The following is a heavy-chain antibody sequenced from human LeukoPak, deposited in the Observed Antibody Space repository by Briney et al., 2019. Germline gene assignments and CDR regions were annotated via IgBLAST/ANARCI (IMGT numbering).Heavy chain of an antibody. D-gene: IGHD3-16*02. Sequence: GGSLRLSCSASGFIFYSYAMHWVRQAPGRGLEYVAAITSSGSSTFHANSVKGRFTISRDNSKNTLYLQMGSLRPEDMAVYFCTRGPGYDYVWGTYRADYWGQGTLVTVCS. CDR3: TRGPGYDYVWGTYRADY. CDR1: GFIFYSYA. V-gene: IGHV3-64*01. CDR2: ITSSGSST. J-gene: IGHJ4*02.